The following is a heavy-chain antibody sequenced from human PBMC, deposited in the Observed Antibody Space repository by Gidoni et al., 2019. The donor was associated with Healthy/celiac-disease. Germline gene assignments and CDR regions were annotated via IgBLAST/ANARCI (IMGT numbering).Heavy chain of an antibody. CDR2: IYYSGST. CDR3: ARLFSFAGDY. D-gene: IGHD2-2*01. J-gene: IGHJ4*02. Sequence: QLQLQESGPGLVKPSETLSLTCTVSGGSISSSSYYWGWIRQPPGKGLEWIGSIYYSGSTHYNPSLKSRVTISVDTSKNQFSLKLSSVTAADTAVYYCARLFSFAGDYWGQGTLVTVSS. CDR1: GGSISSSSYY. V-gene: IGHV4-39*01.